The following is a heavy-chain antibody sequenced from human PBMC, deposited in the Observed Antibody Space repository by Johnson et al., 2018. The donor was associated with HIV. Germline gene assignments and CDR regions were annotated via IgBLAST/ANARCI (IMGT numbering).Heavy chain of an antibody. Sequence: QVLLLESGGGVVQPGRSLRLACAASGFTFGTYAMHWVRQAPGKGLEWVALISYDGSNKYYADSVKGRFTISRDNSKNMLYLQMNSLRAEDTAVYYCAREESIVVVIAIQAFDIWGQGTMVIVSS. CDR1: GFTFGTYA. CDR2: ISYDGSNK. D-gene: IGHD2-21*01. V-gene: IGHV3-30*04. J-gene: IGHJ3*02. CDR3: AREESIVVVIAIQAFDI.